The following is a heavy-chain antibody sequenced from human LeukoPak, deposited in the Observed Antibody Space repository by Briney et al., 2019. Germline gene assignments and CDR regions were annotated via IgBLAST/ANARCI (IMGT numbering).Heavy chain of an antibody. Sequence: SETLSLTCTVSGGSISSYYWSWIRQPPGKGLEWIGYIYYSGSTNYNPSLKSRVAISVDTSKNQFSLKLSSVTAADTAVYYCARGRRYYDILTGDYNYYGMDVWGQGTTVTVSS. CDR3: ARGRRYYDILTGDYNYYGMDV. D-gene: IGHD3-9*01. CDR1: GGSISSYY. CDR2: IYYSGST. J-gene: IGHJ6*02. V-gene: IGHV4-59*01.